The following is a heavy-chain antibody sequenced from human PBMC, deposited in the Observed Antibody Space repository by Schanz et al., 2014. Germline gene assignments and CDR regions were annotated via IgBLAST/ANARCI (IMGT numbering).Heavy chain of an antibody. CDR3: ARSGVDV. Sequence: QVQLVDSGGGLVKPGGSLRLSCAASGFTFSRYWMQWVRQAPGKGLEWVALISCAGSNKYHAESVKGRFTISRDNAKSSVYLQMNSLRAEDTAVYYCARSGVDVWGQGTTVTVSS. CDR2: ISCAGSNK. D-gene: IGHD3-10*01. J-gene: IGHJ6*02. V-gene: IGHV3-30*03. CDR1: GFTFSRYW.